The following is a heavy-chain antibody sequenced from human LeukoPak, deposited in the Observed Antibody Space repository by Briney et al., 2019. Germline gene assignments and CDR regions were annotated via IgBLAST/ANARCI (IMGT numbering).Heavy chain of an antibody. Sequence: ASVKVSCKASGYTLSGYYMHWVRQAPGQGLEWMGWINPNSGGTNYAQKFQGRVTMTRDTSISTAYMEMSRLRSDDTAVYHCARGGAYCGGDCYMDYWGQGTLVTVSS. CDR3: ARGGAYCGGDCYMDY. D-gene: IGHD2-21*02. J-gene: IGHJ4*02. CDR2: INPNSGGT. CDR1: GYTLSGYY. V-gene: IGHV1-2*02.